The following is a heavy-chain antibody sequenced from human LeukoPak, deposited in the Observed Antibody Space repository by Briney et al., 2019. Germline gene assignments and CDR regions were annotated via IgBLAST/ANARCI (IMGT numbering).Heavy chain of an antibody. Sequence: PSQTLSLTCTVSGASISSAENHWSWIRQPPGKGLEWIGYISYSGGTSYNPSLKSRVSISIAPSNNQFSLELSSVTAADTAVYYCARSEYDIVVGQADAFDIWGQGTMVTVSS. D-gene: IGHD2-2*01. J-gene: IGHJ3*02. CDR1: GASISSAENH. CDR2: ISYSGGT. CDR3: ARSEYDIVVGQADAFDI. V-gene: IGHV4-30-4*08.